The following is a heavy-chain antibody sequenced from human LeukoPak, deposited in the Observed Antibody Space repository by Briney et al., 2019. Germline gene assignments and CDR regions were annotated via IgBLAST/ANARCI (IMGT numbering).Heavy chain of an antibody. CDR1: GGSISSYY. D-gene: IGHD6-13*01. Sequence: PSETLSLTCTVSGGSISSYYWSWIRQPPGKGLEWIGYIYYSGSTNYNPSLKSRVTISVDTSKNQFSLKLSSVTAADTAVYYCAREERLYSSSWYPRPYYYYMDVWGKGTTVTISS. V-gene: IGHV4-59*01. CDR2: IYYSGST. J-gene: IGHJ6*03. CDR3: AREERLYSSSWYPRPYYYYMDV.